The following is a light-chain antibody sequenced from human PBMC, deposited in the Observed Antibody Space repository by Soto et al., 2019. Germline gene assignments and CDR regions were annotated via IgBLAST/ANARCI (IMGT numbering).Light chain of an antibody. Sequence: QSALTQPASVSGSLGQSITISCTGTSSDVGNYDLVSWYQQHPGKVPKLIMYEGCKWPSGVSHRFSGSKSGNTASLTISGLRSEDEADYYCSSYAGRSTMIFGGGTKLTVL. J-gene: IGLJ2*01. CDR3: SSYAGRSTMI. V-gene: IGLV2-23*01. CDR1: SSDVGNYDL. CDR2: EGC.